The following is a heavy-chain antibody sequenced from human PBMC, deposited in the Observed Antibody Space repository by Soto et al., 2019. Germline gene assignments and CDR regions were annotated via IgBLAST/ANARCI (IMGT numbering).Heavy chain of an antibody. CDR2: ISSSSSTI. CDR3: AREDCSSTSCYAGVDY. D-gene: IGHD2-2*01. V-gene: IGHV3-48*01. Sequence: EVQLVESGGGLVQPGGSLRLSCAASGFTFSSYSMNWVRQAPGKGLEWVSYISSSSSTIYYADSVKGRFTISRDNAKNSLYLQMNSLRAEDTAVYYCAREDCSSTSCYAGVDYWGQGTLVTVSS. J-gene: IGHJ4*02. CDR1: GFTFSSYS.